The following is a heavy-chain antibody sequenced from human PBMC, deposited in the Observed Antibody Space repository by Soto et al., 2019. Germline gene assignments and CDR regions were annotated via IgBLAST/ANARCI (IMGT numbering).Heavy chain of an antibody. CDR2: LNPNTGNT. V-gene: IGHV1-8*01. J-gene: IGHJ5*02. D-gene: IGHD4-17*01. CDR3: ERGLTSEWFDP. CDR1: GYTFTSYD. Sequence: QVQLVQSGAEMKKPGASVKVSCKASGYTFTSYDINWVRQATGHGLEWMGWLNPNTGNTGYAPKFQGRVTMTRNTSINTVYMELSSLRSEDTAVYYCERGLTSEWFDPWGQGTLVTVSS.